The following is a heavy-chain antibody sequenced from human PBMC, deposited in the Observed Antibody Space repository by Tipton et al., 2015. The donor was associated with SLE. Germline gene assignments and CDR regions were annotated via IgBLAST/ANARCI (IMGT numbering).Heavy chain of an antibody. V-gene: IGHV4-39*07. Sequence: TLSLTCTVSGGSISSSSYYWGWIRQPPGKGLEWIGRIYYRGSTYYNPSLKSRVTISVDTSKNQFSLKLSSVTAADTAVYYCARDRRGYSSSWSPTGAFDIWGQGTMVTVSS. J-gene: IGHJ3*02. CDR3: ARDRRGYSSSWSPTGAFDI. CDR2: IYYRGST. CDR1: GGSISSSSYY. D-gene: IGHD6-13*01.